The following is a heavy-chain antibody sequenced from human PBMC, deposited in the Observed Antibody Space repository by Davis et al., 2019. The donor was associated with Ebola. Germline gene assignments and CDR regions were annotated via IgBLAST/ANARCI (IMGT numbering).Heavy chain of an antibody. Sequence: PGGSLRLSCAASGFTFSSYSMNWVRQAPGKGLEWVAVIWYDGSNKYYADSVKGRFTISRDNSKNTLYLQMNSLRAEDTAVYYCARARGGSIVYYYYGMDVWGQGTTVTVSS. J-gene: IGHJ6*02. CDR2: IWYDGSNK. V-gene: IGHV3-33*08. CDR3: ARARGGSIVYYYYGMDV. D-gene: IGHD2-15*01. CDR1: GFTFSSYS.